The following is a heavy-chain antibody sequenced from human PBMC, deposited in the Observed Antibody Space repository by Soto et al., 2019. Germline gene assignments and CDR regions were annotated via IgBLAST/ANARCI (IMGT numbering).Heavy chain of an antibody. Sequence: PSETLSLTCAVYGGSISGYYWSWIRQPPGKGLEWVGEIFHGGSTNYSPSLKSRVTISVDTSKNHFSLELSSVTAADTAVYYCARPHYDSNTFYYYFDYWGQGTLVTVLL. CDR3: ARPHYDSNTFYYYFDY. CDR2: IFHGGST. CDR1: GGSISGYY. D-gene: IGHD3-22*01. V-gene: IGHV4-34*12. J-gene: IGHJ4*02.